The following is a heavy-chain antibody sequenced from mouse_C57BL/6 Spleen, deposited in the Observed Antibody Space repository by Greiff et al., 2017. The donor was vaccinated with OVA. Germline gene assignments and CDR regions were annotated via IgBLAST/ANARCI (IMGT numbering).Heavy chain of an antibody. CDR1: GYTFTSYW. Sequence: QVQLQQPGAELVRPGSSVKLSCKASGYTFTSYWMHWVKQRPIQGLEWIGNIDPSDSETHYNQKFKDKATLTVDKSSSTAYRQLSRLTSEDSAVYYCARRGDLLVDVDVWGTGTTVTVAS. J-gene: IGHJ1*03. CDR3: ARRGDLLVDVDV. V-gene: IGHV1-52*01. D-gene: IGHD2-1*01. CDR2: IDPSDSET.